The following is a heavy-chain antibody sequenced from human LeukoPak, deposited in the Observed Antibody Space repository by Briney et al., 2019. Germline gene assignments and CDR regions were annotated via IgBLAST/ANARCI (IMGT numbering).Heavy chain of an antibody. CDR2: IKPKSNGGAT. CDR1: GLTFSNAW. CDR3: TTDGVFYSSTFDC. Sequence: GGSLRLSCAVSGLTFSNAWMSWVRQAPGKGLEWVGRIKPKSNGGATDYAAPVKGRFTISRDDSRNTLYLQMNSLKTEDTAVYCCTTDGVFYSSTFDCWGQGTLVTVSS. V-gene: IGHV3-15*01. D-gene: IGHD2-15*01. J-gene: IGHJ4*02.